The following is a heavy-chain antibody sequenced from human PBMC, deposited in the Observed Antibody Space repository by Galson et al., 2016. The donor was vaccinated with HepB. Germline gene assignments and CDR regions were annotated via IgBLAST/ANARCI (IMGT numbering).Heavy chain of an antibody. CDR3: VRVGDYWSGSTYALEY. CDR2: ISHDGATT. CDR1: GFAFSGYA. J-gene: IGHJ4*02. D-gene: IGHD3-3*01. V-gene: IGHV3-64*01. Sequence: SLRLSCAASGFAFSGYAMYWVRQAPGKGLEYVSAISHDGATTYYANSLKGRITVSRDNSNNTLFLQMGSLRTDDMAGYYCVRVGDYWSGSTYALEYWGQGTVVTVFS.